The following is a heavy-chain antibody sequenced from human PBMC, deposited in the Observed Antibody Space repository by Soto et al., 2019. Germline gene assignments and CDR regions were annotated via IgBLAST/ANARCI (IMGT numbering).Heavy chain of an antibody. Sequence: EVQLLESGGGLVQPGGSLRLSCAASGFTFSSYAMSWVRLAPGNGLEWVSAISGSGGSTYYADSVKGRFTISRDNSKNTLYLQMNSLRAEDTAVYYCAPGAGRNYYYGMDVWGQGTTVTVSS. V-gene: IGHV3-23*01. CDR2: ISGSGGST. CDR3: APGAGRNYYYGMDV. J-gene: IGHJ6*02. D-gene: IGHD3-10*01. CDR1: GFTFSSYA.